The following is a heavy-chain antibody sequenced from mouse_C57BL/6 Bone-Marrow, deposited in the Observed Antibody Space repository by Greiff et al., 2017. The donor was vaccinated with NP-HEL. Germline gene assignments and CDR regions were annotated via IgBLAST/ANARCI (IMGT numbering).Heavy chain of an antibody. Sequence: EVQLQQSGAELVRPGASVKLSCTASGFNIKDDYMHWVKQRPEQGLEWIGWIDPENGDTEYASKFQGKATITADTSSNTAYLQLSSLTSDDTAVYYCTTIYYYGSTRGQGTSVTVSS. D-gene: IGHD1-1*01. CDR2: IDPENGDT. CDR1: GFNIKDDY. J-gene: IGHJ4*01. CDR3: TTIYYYGST. V-gene: IGHV14-4*01.